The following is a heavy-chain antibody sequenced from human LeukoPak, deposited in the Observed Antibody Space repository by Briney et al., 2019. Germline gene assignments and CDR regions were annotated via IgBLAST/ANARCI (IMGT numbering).Heavy chain of an antibody. CDR2: IYYSGST. CDR3: ASETLPSGYDYNWFDP. Sequence: SETLSLTYTVSGGSISSYYWSWIRQPPGKGLEWIGYIYYSGSTNYNPSLKSRVTISVDTSKNQFSLKLSSVTAADTAVYYCASETLPSGYDYNWFDPWGQGTLVTVSS. D-gene: IGHD5-12*01. J-gene: IGHJ5*02. V-gene: IGHV4-59*01. CDR1: GGSISSYY.